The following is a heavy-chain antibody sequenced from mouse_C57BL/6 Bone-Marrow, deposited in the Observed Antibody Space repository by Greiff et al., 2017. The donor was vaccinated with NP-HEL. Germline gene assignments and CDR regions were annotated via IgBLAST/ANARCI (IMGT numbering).Heavy chain of an antibody. V-gene: IGHV1-64*01. CDR2: INPNSGST. CDR3: ARLGLRLAWFAY. J-gene: IGHJ3*01. Sequence: QVQLKQPGAELVKPGASVKLSCKASGYTFTSYWMHWVKQRPGQGLEWIGMINPNSGSTNYNEKFKSKATLTVDKSSSTAYMQLSSLPSEDSAVYYCARLGLRLAWFAYWGQGTLVTVSA. CDR1: GYTFTSYW. D-gene: IGHD2-4*01.